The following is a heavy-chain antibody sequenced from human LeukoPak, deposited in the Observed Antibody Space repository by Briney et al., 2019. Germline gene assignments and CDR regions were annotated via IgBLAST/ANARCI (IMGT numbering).Heavy chain of an antibody. V-gene: IGHV3-74*01. CDR1: GFPFNSFW. CDR3: ARGGVNPVDH. CDR2: MNEYSTTI. D-gene: IGHD1-14*01. Sequence: GGSLRLSCAASGFPFNSFWMHWVRQAPGRGLVWVSDMNEYSTTIRYADSVKGRFTISRDNAKSILYLQMNNLRAEDTAMYFCARGGVNPVDHWGQGTLVTVSS. J-gene: IGHJ4*02.